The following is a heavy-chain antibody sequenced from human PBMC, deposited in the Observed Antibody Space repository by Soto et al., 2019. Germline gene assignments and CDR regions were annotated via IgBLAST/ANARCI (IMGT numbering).Heavy chain of an antibody. CDR3: ARTLNKPFDY. CDR2: IYYSGST. CDR1: GGSISSSSYY. Sequence: SETLSLTCTVSGGSISSSSYYWGWIRQPPGKGLEWIGSIYYSGSTYYNPSLKSRVTISVDTSKNQFSLKLSSVTAADTAVYYCARTLNKPFDYWGQGTLVTVSS. J-gene: IGHJ4*02. V-gene: IGHV4-39*01.